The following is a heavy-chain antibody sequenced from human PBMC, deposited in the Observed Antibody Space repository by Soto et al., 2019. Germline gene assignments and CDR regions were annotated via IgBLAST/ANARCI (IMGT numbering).Heavy chain of an antibody. V-gene: IGHV3-21*01. CDR2: ISSSSSYI. CDR3: ARQYCGGDCPMRWPS. J-gene: IGHJ5*02. D-gene: IGHD2-21*02. Sequence: EVQLVESGGGLVKPGGSLRLSCEASGFTFSSYNMNWVRQAPGKGLEWVSSISSSSSYIYYADSVKGRFTISRDNAKNSLKLQLNTLRAEDTAVYYCARQYCGGDCPMRWPSWGQGTLVTVSS. CDR1: GFTFSSYN.